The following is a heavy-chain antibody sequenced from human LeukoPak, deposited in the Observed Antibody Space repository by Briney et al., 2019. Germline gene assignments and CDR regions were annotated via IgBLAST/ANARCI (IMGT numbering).Heavy chain of an antibody. J-gene: IGHJ4*01. CDR2: IHYDGRT. V-gene: IGHV4-39*07. CDR1: GGSISGSRT. CDR3: ARVFTAAGLDF. Sequence: SETLSLTCTVSGGSISGSRTWGWIRQPPGKGLEWIGNIHYDGRTASNPSLKSRVTISLDTSKNQFSLKVSSVTAADTAFYHCARVFTAAGLDFWGQGTLVTVSS. D-gene: IGHD6-25*01.